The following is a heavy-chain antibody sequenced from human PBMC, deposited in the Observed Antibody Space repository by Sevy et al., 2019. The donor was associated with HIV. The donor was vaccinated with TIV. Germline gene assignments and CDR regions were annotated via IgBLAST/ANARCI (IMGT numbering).Heavy chain of an antibody. V-gene: IGHV3-23*01. D-gene: IGHD1-26*01. CDR1: GFTFSSYA. CDR3: AKSYSGSYFNNWFDP. Sequence: GGSLRLSCVASGFTFSSYAMSWVRQAPGKGLEWVSAISGSGGSTYYADSVKGRFTISRDNSKNTLYLQMNSLRAEDTAVYYCAKSYSGSYFNNWFDPWGQGTLVTVSS. J-gene: IGHJ5*02. CDR2: ISGSGGST.